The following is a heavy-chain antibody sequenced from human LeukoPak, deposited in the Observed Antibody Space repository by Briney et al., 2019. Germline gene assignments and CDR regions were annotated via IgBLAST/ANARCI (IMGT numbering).Heavy chain of an antibody. J-gene: IGHJ4*02. CDR2: INSDGSST. V-gene: IGHV3-74*01. CDR1: GFTFSSYW. CDR3: ARGYCSGGSCWVGIYYFDY. Sequence: RGSLRLSCAASGFTFSSYWMHWVRQAPGKGLVWVSRINSDGSSTSYADSVKGRFTISRDNAKNTLYLQMNSLRAEDTAVYYCARGYCSGGSCWVGIYYFDYWGQGALVTVSS. D-gene: IGHD2-15*01.